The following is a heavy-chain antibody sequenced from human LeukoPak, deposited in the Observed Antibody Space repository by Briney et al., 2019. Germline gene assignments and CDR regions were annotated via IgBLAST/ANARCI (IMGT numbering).Heavy chain of an antibody. Sequence: PGGSLRLSCAASGFTFSSYAMSWVRQAPGKGLEWVSAISGSGGSTYYADSVKGRFTISRDNSKNTLYLQMNSLRAEDTAVYYCAEDKGRGYGSSSGWYYFDYWGQGTLVTVSS. V-gene: IGHV3-23*01. J-gene: IGHJ4*02. CDR2: ISGSGGST. CDR3: AEDKGRGYGSSSGWYYFDY. CDR1: GFTFSSYA. D-gene: IGHD6-19*01.